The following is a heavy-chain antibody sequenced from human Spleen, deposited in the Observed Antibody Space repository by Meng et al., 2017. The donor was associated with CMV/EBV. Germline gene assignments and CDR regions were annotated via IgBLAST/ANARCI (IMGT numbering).Heavy chain of an antibody. J-gene: IGHJ6*02. V-gene: IGHV3-33*06. CDR1: GFTFSSYG. D-gene: IGHD6-13*01. Sequence: GGSLRLSCAASGFTFSSYGMHWVRQAPGKGLEWVAVIWYDGSNKYYADSVKGRFTISRDNSKNTLYLQMNSLRAEDTAVYYCAKDQDSSSWYYYYYGMDVWGQGTTVTVSS. CDR3: AKDQDSSSWYYYYYGMDV. CDR2: IWYDGSNK.